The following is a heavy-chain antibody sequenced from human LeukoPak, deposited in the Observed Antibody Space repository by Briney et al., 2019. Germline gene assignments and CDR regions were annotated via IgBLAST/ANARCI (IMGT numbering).Heavy chain of an antibody. CDR1: GYSFTSYW. CDR3: ARHPRYCTSTTCYLDY. D-gene: IGHD2-2*01. V-gene: IGHV5-51*01. CDR2: IYPGDSDT. J-gene: IGHJ4*02. Sequence: GESLKISCKGSGYSFTSYWIGWVRQMPGKGLEWMGIIYPGDSDTRYSPSFQGQVTISADKSISTAYLQWSSLKASDTAMYYCARHPRYCTSTTCYLDYWGQGTLVTVSS.